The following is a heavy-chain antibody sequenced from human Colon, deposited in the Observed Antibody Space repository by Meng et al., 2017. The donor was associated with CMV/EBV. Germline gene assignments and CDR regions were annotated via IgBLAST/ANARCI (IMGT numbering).Heavy chain of an antibody. D-gene: IGHD2-8*01. J-gene: IGHJ4*02. CDR2: ISSAGNYI. Sequence: GGSLRLSCAVSGFTFSSYSMNWVRQAPGKGLEWVSSISSAGNYIYYADSKNGRFTIYRDNAKNSRYLQMNSLRAEDTAVYYCARTPRGYCTNGVCLHYFDYWGQGTLVTVSS. CDR1: GFTFSSYS. V-gene: IGHV3-21*01. CDR3: ARTPRGYCTNGVCLHYFDY.